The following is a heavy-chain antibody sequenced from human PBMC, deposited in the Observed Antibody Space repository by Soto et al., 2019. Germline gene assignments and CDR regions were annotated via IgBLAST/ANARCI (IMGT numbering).Heavy chain of an antibody. V-gene: IGHV3-21*01. CDR1: GFTFSSYS. CDR3: ARAPVVPAAPAAYYYYGMDV. Sequence: GGSLRLSCAASGFTFSSYSMIWVRQAPGKGLEWVSSISSSSSYIYYADSVKGRFTISRDTAKNSLYLQMNSLRAEDTAVYYCARAPVVPAAPAAYYYYGMDVWGQGTTVTVSS. D-gene: IGHD2-2*01. CDR2: ISSSSSYI. J-gene: IGHJ6*02.